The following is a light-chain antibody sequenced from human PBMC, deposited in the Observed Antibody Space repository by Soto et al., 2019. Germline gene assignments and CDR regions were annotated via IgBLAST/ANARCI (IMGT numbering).Light chain of an antibody. CDR1: QSISSD. CDR3: QKYNNWPLA. CDR2: GAS. Sequence: EIVLTQSPGILSLSPGERATLACRASQSISSDHLAWYQQRPGQSPRLLIYGASSRTTGVPDRFSGSGSGTEFTLTISSLQSEDSGVYYCQKYNNWPLAFGQGTKVDIK. J-gene: IGKJ1*01. V-gene: IGKV3D-15*01.